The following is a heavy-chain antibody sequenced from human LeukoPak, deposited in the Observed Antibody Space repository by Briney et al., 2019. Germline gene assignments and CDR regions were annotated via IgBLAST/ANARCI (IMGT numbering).Heavy chain of an antibody. V-gene: IGHV5-51*01. CDR1: GYSFISYW. CDR3: ARRAANSPFDY. J-gene: IGHJ4*02. D-gene: IGHD4-23*01. CDR2: IYPDDSDT. Sequence: GESLKIPCKGSGYSFISYWIGWVRQMPGKGLEWMGVIYPDDSDTRYGPSFQGQVTISADKSISTAYLQWSSLKASDTAMYYCARRAANSPFDYWGQGALVTVSS.